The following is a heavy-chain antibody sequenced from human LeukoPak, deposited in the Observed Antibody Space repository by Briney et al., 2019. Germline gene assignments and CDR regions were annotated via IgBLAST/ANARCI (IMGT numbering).Heavy chain of an antibody. CDR1: GYXFTGYY. V-gene: IGHV1-2*02. CDR2: INPKSDGT. D-gene: IGHD4-17*01. Sequence: ASVKVSCKASGYXFTGYYIHWVRQAPGQGLEWLGWINPKSDGTNYAQMFQGRVTMTRDTSISTAYMELGRLTSDDTAVYYCARLNIYGDYSQGYWGQGTLVTVSS. J-gene: IGHJ4*02. CDR3: ARLNIYGDYSQGY.